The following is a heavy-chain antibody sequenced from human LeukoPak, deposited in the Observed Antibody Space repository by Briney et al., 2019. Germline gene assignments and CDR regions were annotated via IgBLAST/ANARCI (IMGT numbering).Heavy chain of an antibody. Sequence: GGSLRLSCAASGFTFSNHYMDWVRQAPGKGLEWVGRSRNKANSYSTEDVASVKGRFTISRDDSKNSLYLQMNSLKTEDTAVYYCTRGAITGSAFDIWGQGTMVTVSS. CDR3: TRGAITGSAFDI. D-gene: IGHD1-26*01. CDR1: GFTFSNHY. J-gene: IGHJ3*02. CDR2: SRNKANSYST. V-gene: IGHV3-72*01.